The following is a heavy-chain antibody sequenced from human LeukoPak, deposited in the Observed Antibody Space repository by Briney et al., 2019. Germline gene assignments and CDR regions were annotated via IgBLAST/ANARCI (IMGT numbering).Heavy chain of an antibody. CDR2: IYYSGST. V-gene: IGHV4-59*01. CDR1: GGSISSDY. J-gene: IGHJ3*02. Sequence: SETLSLTCTVSGGSISSDYWSWIRQPPGKGLEWIGYIYYSGSTNYNPSLKSRVTISVDTSKNQFSLKLSSVTAADTAVYYCAREPIFSCGGDCYLLDAFDIWGQGTMVTVSS. CDR3: AREPIFSCGGDCYLLDAFDI. D-gene: IGHD2-21*01.